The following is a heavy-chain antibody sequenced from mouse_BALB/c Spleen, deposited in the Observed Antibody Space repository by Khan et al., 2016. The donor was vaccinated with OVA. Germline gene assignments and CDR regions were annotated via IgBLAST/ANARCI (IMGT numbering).Heavy chain of an antibody. Sequence: QVQLKQSGPGLVAPSQSLSLTCTVSGFSLTSYCVRWVRQPPGKGQEERGAILAGGSTNYNSALMSRLSISQDNAKCQVFLNRNSLQTYYTAMYYCARLEEIWGQGTPPTGSS. CDR2: ILAGGST. V-gene: IGHV2-9*02. CDR3: ARLEEI. J-gene: IGHJ2*01. CDR1: GFSLTSYC.